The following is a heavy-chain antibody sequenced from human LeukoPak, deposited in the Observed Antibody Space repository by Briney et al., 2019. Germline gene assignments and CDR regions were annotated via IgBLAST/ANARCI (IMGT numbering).Heavy chain of an antibody. CDR1: GGSFSGYY. CDR2: INHSGST. D-gene: IGHD6-13*01. Sequence: SETLSLTCAVYGGSFSGYYWSWIRQPPGKGLEWIGEINHSGSTNYNPSLKSRVAMSVDTSKNQFSLKLSSVTAADTAVYYCAREHSSSWRGPYFDYWGQGTLVTVSS. CDR3: AREHSSSWRGPYFDY. J-gene: IGHJ4*02. V-gene: IGHV4-34*01.